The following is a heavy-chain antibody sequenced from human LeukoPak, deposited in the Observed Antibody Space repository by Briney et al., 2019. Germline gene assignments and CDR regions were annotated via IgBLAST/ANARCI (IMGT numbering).Heavy chain of an antibody. Sequence: GGSLRLSCAASGFTFSSYAMHWVRQAPGKGLEWVSAISGSGGSTYYADSVKGRFTISRDNSKNTLYLQMNSLRAEDTAVYYCAKDRHYYDSSGYYPDYWGQGTLVTVSS. CDR2: ISGSGGST. CDR3: AKDRHYYDSSGYYPDY. V-gene: IGHV3-23*01. D-gene: IGHD3-22*01. CDR1: GFTFSSYA. J-gene: IGHJ4*02.